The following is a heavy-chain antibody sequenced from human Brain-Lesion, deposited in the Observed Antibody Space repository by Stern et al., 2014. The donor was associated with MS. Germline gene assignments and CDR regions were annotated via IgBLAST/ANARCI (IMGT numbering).Heavy chain of an antibody. CDR2: IYSSGST. D-gene: IGHD4-17*01. Sequence: QVQLQESGPGLVKPSETLSLTCTVSGGSINTNNYYWGWIRQPPGKGLEWIGNIYSSGSTFYRPSLKSRVTMSVDTFNKQLSLKRSSVTAADTAVYYCARTGDDFGDYSLSYWGQGTLVTVSS. CDR3: ARTGDDFGDYSLSY. J-gene: IGHJ4*02. CDR1: GGSINTNNYY. V-gene: IGHV4-39*01.